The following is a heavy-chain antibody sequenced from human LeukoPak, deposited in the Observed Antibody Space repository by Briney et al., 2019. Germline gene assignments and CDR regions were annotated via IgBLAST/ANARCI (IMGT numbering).Heavy chain of an antibody. CDR2: IYSGGST. V-gene: IGHV3-53*04. CDR3: ARVMGGSTYGSHFDY. CDR1: GFTVSSSF. Sequence: GGTLRLSCVASGFTVSSSFMTWVRQSPGPGLGWVAIIYSGGSTYYADSVKRRFTISRHNSKISLYLQMDSLRAEDTAVYYCARVMGGSTYGSHFDYWGQGTVVTVSS. J-gene: IGHJ4*02. D-gene: IGHD5-18*01.